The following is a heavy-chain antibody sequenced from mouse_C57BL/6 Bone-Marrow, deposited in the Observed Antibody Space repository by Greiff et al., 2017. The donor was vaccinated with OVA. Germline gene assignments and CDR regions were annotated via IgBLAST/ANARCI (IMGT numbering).Heavy chain of an antibody. CDR1: GFTFSSYG. V-gene: IGHV5-6*01. Sequence: EVKLVESGGDLVKPGGSLKLSCAASGFTFSSYGMSWVRQTPDKRLEWVATISSGGSYTYYPDSVKGRFTISIDNAKNTLYLQMSSLKSEDTAMYYCARNRWLLRFDYWGQGTTLTVSS. CDR2: ISSGGSYT. CDR3: ARNRWLLRFDY. D-gene: IGHD2-3*01. J-gene: IGHJ2*01.